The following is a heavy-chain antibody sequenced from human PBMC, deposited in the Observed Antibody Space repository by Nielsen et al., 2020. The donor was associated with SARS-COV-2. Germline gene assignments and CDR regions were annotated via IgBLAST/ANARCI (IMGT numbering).Heavy chain of an antibody. CDR3: TTDSGYVDY. Sequence: GESLKISCAASGFTFSNAWMSWVRQAPGKGLEWVGRIKSKTDGGTTDYAAPVKGRFTISRDDSKNTLYLQMNSLKTKDTAAYYCTTDSGYVDYWGQGTLVTVSS. J-gene: IGHJ4*02. CDR2: IKSKTDGGTT. D-gene: IGHD6-19*01. V-gene: IGHV3-15*01. CDR1: GFTFSNAW.